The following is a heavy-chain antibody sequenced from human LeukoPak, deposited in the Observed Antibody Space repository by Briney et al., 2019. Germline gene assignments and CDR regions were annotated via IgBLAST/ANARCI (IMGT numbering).Heavy chain of an antibody. CDR2: IDYDGTDK. Sequence: GGSLRLSCAASGFTFISSGMHWVRQGPGEGLAWVSFIDYDGTDKYYADPVKGRFTISRDNSKNTLYLQMNNLRAEDTAVYYCTNFDHWGQGTLLTVSS. CDR1: GFTFISSG. J-gene: IGHJ4*02. V-gene: IGHV3-30*02. CDR3: TNFDH.